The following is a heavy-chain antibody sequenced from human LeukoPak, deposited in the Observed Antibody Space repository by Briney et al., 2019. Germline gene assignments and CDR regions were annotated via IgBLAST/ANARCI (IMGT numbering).Heavy chain of an antibody. D-gene: IGHD2-2*01. CDR1: GFTFSSYA. CDR3: ASPGRLPAAFYYYYGMDV. Sequence: GGSLRVSCAASGFTFSSYAMHWVRQAPGKGLEWVAVISYDGSNKYYADSVKGRFTISRDNSKNTLYLQMNSLRAEDTAVYYCASPGRLPAAFYYYYGMDVWGQGTTVTVSS. CDR2: ISYDGSNK. V-gene: IGHV3-30-3*01. J-gene: IGHJ6*02.